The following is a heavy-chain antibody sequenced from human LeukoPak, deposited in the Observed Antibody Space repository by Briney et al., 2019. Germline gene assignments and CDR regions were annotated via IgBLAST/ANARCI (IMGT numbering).Heavy chain of an antibody. CDR3: ARGPYSYDSSGAFDI. CDR2: ISSSWST. CDR1: GDSISSGDYY. Sequence: SETLSLTCTVSGDSISSGDYYCSWIRQPAGKGLEGIGRISSSWSTNYSPSLKSRVTISVDTSKNQFSLKLSSVTAADTAEYFCARGPYSYDSSGAFDIWGQGTMVTVSS. V-gene: IGHV4-61*02. D-gene: IGHD3-22*01. J-gene: IGHJ3*02.